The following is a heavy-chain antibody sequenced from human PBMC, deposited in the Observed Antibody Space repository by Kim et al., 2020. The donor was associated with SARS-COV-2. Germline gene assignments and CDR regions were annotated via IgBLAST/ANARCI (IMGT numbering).Heavy chain of an antibody. CDR1: GYTFTSYG. D-gene: IGHD6-19*01. J-gene: IGHJ6*02. V-gene: IGHV1-18*01. CDR3: ARDPGAVAGNLFDYYGMDV. Sequence: ASVKVSCKASGYTFTSYGISWVRQAPGQGLEWMGWISAYNGNTNYAQKLQGRVTMTTDTSTSTAYMELRSLRSDDTAVYYCARDPGAVAGNLFDYYGMDVWGQGTTVTVSS. CDR2: ISAYNGNT.